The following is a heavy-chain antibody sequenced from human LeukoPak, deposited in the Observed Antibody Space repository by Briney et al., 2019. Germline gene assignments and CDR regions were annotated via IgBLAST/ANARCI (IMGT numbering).Heavy chain of an antibody. CDR3: ARHRSPYGDAFDI. J-gene: IGHJ3*02. CDR2: IYFSGST. V-gene: IGHV4-59*08. CDR1: DGSISSYY. D-gene: IGHD4-17*01. Sequence: SETLSLTRTVSDGSISSYYWSWIRQPPGTGLEWIGYIYFSGSTNYNPSLKSRVTISVDTSKNQFSLKLSSVTAADTALYYCARHRSPYGDAFDIWGQGTMVTVSS.